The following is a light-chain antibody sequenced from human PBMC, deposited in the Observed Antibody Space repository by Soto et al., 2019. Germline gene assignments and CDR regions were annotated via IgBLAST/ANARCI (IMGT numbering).Light chain of an antibody. Sequence: QMYQSPSSLSASVGDRVTITCRASAGISSYLNWYQQKPGKDPQHLAYAASSLRSGGLSRFSGSGAVTDFTLTISSLYPEDRGTKIFHPSLVTPADFVLGTK. CDR1: AGISSY. CDR3: HPSLVTPAD. V-gene: IGKV1-39*01. J-gene: IGKJ2*01. CDR2: AAS.